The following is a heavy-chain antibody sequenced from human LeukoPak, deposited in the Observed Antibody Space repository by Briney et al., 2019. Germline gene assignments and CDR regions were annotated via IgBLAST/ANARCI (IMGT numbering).Heavy chain of an antibody. CDR2: IRYDGSNK. V-gene: IGHV3-30*02. CDR3: AKDRGHYCSSTSCHRPYYFDY. J-gene: IGHJ4*02. Sequence: GGSLRLSCAASGFTFSSYGMHWVRQAPGKGLEWVAFIRYDGSNKYYADSVKGRFTISRDNSKNTLYLKMNSLRAEDTAVYYCAKDRGHYCSSTSCHRPYYFDYWGQGTLVTVSS. CDR1: GFTFSSYG. D-gene: IGHD2-2*01.